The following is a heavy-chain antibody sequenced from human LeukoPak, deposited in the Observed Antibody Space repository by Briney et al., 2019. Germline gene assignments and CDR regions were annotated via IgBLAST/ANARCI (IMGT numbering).Heavy chain of an antibody. J-gene: IGHJ6*03. CDR3: ARSGYSYGFYYYMDV. CDR2: ISGSGSGGST. V-gene: IGHV3-23*01. Sequence: GGSLRLSCAASGFTFSSYAMSWVRQAPGKGLEWVSNISGSGSGGSTYYADSVKGRFTISRDNSKNTLYLQMNSLRSEDTAVYYCARSGYSYGFYYYMDVWGKGTTVTVSS. D-gene: IGHD5-18*01. CDR1: GFTFSSYA.